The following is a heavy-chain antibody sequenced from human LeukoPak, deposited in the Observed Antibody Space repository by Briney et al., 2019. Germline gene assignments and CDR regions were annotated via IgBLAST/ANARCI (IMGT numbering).Heavy chain of an antibody. CDR2: IYSGGST. CDR1: GFTVSSNY. Sequence: GGSLRLSCAASGFTVSSNYMSWVRQAPGKGLEWVSVIYSGGSTYYADSVKGRFTISRDNSKNTRYLQMNSLRAEDTAVYYCARWPHTMIDGFDPWGQGTLVTVSS. CDR3: ARWPHTMIDGFDP. V-gene: IGHV3-66*01. D-gene: IGHD3-22*01. J-gene: IGHJ5*02.